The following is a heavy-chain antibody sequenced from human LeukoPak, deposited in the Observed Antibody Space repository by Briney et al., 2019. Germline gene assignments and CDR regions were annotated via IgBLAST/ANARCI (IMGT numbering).Heavy chain of an antibody. J-gene: IGHJ4*02. Sequence: SETLSLTCTVSGYSISSGYYWGRIRQPPGKGLEWIGSIYHSGSTYYNPSLKSRVTISVDTSKNQFSLKLSSVTAADTAVYYCARTGIAARPGYFDYWGQGTLVTVSS. CDR1: GYSISSGYY. CDR2: IYHSGST. V-gene: IGHV4-38-2*02. D-gene: IGHD6-6*01. CDR3: ARTGIAARPGYFDY.